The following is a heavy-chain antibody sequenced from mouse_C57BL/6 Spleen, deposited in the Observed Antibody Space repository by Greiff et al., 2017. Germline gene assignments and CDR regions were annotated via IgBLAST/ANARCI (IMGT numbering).Heavy chain of an antibody. CDR3: ARMGDYDEFAY. J-gene: IGHJ3*01. CDR1: GYTFTDYN. V-gene: IGHV1-18*01. D-gene: IGHD2-4*01. CDR2: INPNNGGT. Sequence: DVHLVESGPELVKPGASVKIPCKASGYTFTDYNMGWVKQSHGKSLEWIGDINPNNGGTNYNQKFKGKGTLTVDKSSSTAYMELRSLTSEDTAVYYCARMGDYDEFAYWGQGTLVTVSA.